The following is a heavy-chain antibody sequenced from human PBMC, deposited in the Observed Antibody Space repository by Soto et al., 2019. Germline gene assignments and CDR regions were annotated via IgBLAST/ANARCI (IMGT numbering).Heavy chain of an antibody. CDR1: GYTFTSYG. J-gene: IGHJ6*02. Sequence: ASVKVSCKASGYTFTSYGINWVRQATGQGLEWMGWMNPNSGNTGYAQKFQGRVTMTRNTSISTAYMELSSLRSEDTAVYYCARSVEMATIYYYYYYGMDVCGQGTTVTVSS. D-gene: IGHD5-12*01. CDR3: ARSVEMATIYYYYYYGMDV. CDR2: MNPNSGNT. V-gene: IGHV1-8*01.